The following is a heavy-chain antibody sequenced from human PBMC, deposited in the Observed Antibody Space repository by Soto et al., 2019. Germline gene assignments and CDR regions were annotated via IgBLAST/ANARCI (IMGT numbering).Heavy chain of an antibody. Sequence: QVQLQESGPGLVKPSQTLSLTCTVSGGSISSGDYYWSWIRQPPGKGLEWIGYIYYSGSTYYNPPITSRVTTAVGTSKTQFSLKLSSVTAADTAVYYCASLVVTAHNWFDPWGQGTLVTVSS. J-gene: IGHJ5*02. D-gene: IGHD2-21*02. CDR1: GGSISSGDYY. V-gene: IGHV4-30-4*01. CDR3: ASLVVTAHNWFDP. CDR2: IYYSGST.